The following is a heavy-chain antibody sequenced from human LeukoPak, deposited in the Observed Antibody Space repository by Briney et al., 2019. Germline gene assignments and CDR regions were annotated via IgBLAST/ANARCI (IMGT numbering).Heavy chain of an antibody. Sequence: PGGSLRLSFEPSGFVFDDYVMHWIRQAAGRGLDWVCVISWSGGTSCADSVKGRFTVSRDNTKNSLFLHMNSLRPNDTALYYCVKDTSPTYYGYFDSWGQGTLVTVSS. CDR3: VKDTSPTYYGYFDS. V-gene: IGHV3-43D*03. J-gene: IGHJ4*02. CDR2: ISWSGGT. CDR1: GFVFDDYV. D-gene: IGHD3-10*01.